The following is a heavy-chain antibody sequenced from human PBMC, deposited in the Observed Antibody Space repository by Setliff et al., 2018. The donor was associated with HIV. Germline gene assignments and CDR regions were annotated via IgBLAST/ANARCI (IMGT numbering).Heavy chain of an antibody. Sequence: ASVKVSCKASGYIFTSYDINWVRQATGQGLEWMGWMNPNSGNTGYAQKLQGRVTITRNASINTAYMELSSLRSEDTAVYYCARGYLISGTQKSYYMDVWGKGTTVIVSS. V-gene: IGHV1-8*03. CDR1: GYIFTSYD. CDR3: ARGYLISGTQKSYYMDV. J-gene: IGHJ6*03. D-gene: IGHD1-26*01. CDR2: MNPNSGNT.